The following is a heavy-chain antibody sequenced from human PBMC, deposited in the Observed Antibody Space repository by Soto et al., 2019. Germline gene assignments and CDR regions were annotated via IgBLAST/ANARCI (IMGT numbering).Heavy chain of an antibody. CDR2: IYYSGST. CDR3: ARGEDSPSWHGMDV. D-gene: IGHD6-13*01. CDR1: GGSVSSGSYY. V-gene: IGHV4-61*01. J-gene: IGHJ6*01. Sequence: QVQLQESGPGLVKPSETLSLTCTVSGGSVSSGSYYWSWIRQPPGKGLEWIGYIYYSGSTYYNPTLKGRVSLSLDTRKNQPSLRLSGVAAADTAVYYCARGEDSPSWHGMDVWGQGTTGTVSS.